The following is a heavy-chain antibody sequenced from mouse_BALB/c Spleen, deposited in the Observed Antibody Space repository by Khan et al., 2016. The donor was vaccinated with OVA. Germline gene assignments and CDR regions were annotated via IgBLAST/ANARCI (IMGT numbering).Heavy chain of an antibody. J-gene: IGHJ3*01. Sequence: EVELVESGGDLVKPGGSLKLSCAASGFTFSNYGMSWVRQTPDKRLEWVATVSTGGGYTYYPDSVKGRFIISRDNAKNTQYLQMSSLKSEDTAMFYCARLAYYYDSEGFAYWGQGTLVTVSA. D-gene: IGHD1-1*01. V-gene: IGHV5-6*01. CDR3: ARLAYYYDSEGFAY. CDR2: VSTGGGYT. CDR1: GFTFSNYG.